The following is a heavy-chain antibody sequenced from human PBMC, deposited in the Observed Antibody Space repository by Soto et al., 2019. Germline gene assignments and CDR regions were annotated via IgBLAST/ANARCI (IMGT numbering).Heavy chain of an antibody. CDR2: IGTAGDT. Sequence: PVGSLRLSCAASGFTFSSYDMHWVRQATGKGLEWVSAIGTAGDTYYPGSVKGRFTISRENAKNSLYLQMNSLRAEDTAVYYCARDQGPRITMVRGVIIPYGMDVWGQGTTVTVS. CDR1: GFTFSSYD. CDR3: ARDQGPRITMVRGVIIPYGMDV. J-gene: IGHJ6*02. D-gene: IGHD3-10*01. V-gene: IGHV3-13*01.